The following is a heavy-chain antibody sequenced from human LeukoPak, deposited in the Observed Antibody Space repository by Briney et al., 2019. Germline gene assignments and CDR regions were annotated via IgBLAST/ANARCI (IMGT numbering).Heavy chain of an antibody. J-gene: IGHJ5*02. CDR2: IYYSGST. V-gene: IGHV4-39*07. Sequence: SETLSLTCTVSGGSISSSSYYWGWIRQRPGKGLEWIGSIYYSGSTYYNPSLKSRVTISVDTSKNQFSLKLSSVTAADTAVYYCARGVLGATMGYNWFDPWGQGTLVTVSS. D-gene: IGHD1-26*01. CDR3: ARGVLGATMGYNWFDP. CDR1: GGSISSSSYY.